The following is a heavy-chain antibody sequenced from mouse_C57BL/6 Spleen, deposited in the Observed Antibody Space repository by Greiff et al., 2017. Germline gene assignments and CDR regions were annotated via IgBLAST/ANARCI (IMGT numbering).Heavy chain of an antibody. V-gene: IGHV1-53*01. CDR1: GYTFTSYW. CDR2: IHPSNGGT. Sequence: QVQLQQPGTELVKPGASVKLSCKASGYTFTSYWMHWVKQRPGPGLEWIGMIHPSNGGTNYNEKFKSKATLTVDRSSSTAYMQLSSLTSADSSVYSCGSSSYGWFDVWGKGTMVTVS. J-gene: IGHJ1*03. CDR3: GSSSYGWFDV.